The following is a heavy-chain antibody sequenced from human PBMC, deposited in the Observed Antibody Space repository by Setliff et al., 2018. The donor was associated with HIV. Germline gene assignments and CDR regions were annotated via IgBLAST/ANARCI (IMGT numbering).Heavy chain of an antibody. J-gene: IGHJ6*03. D-gene: IGHD2-2*01. CDR1: GDFISSYY. CDR2: IYYSGST. V-gene: IGHV4-59*01. CDR3: ARGRRSTSSYYYYYYMDV. Sequence: PSETLSLTCTVSGDFISSYYWSWIRQPPGKGLEWIGYIYYSGSTNYNPSLKSRVTISVDTSKNQFSLKLSSVTAADTAVYYCARGRRSTSSYYYYYYMDVWGKGTTVTVSS.